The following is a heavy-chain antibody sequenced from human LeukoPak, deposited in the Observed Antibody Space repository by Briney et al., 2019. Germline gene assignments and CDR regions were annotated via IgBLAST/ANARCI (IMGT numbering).Heavy chain of an antibody. Sequence: PGGSLRLSCAASGFTFSNYAMSWVRQAPGKGLEWVSSISDTGGATYYAESVKGRFTISRDNARSTFYLQLTSPRDEDTALYYCAKGGGSTFDNWGQGILVTVSS. J-gene: IGHJ4*02. CDR1: GFTFSNYA. D-gene: IGHD3-10*01. V-gene: IGHV3-23*01. CDR3: AKGGGSTFDN. CDR2: ISDTGGAT.